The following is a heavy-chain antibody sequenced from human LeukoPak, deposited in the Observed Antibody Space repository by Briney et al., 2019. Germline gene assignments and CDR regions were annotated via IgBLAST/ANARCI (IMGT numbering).Heavy chain of an antibody. Sequence: ASVKVSCKASGGTFSSYAISWVRQAPGQGLEWMGRVIPILGIANYAQKFQGRVTITADKSTSTAYMELSSLRSEDTAVYYCARDLTELELRENWLDPWGQGTLVTVSS. J-gene: IGHJ5*02. CDR2: VIPILGIA. CDR1: GGTFSSYA. D-gene: IGHD1-7*01. V-gene: IGHV1-69*04. CDR3: ARDLTELELRENWLDP.